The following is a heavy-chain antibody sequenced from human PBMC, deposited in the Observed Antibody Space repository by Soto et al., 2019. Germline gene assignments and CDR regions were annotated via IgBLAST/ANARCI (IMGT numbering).Heavy chain of an antibody. Sequence: ASVKVSCMASGYTFTSYGISGVRQAPGQGLEWMGWISAYNGNTNYAQKLQGRVTMTTDTSTSTAYMELRSLRSDDTAVYYCASGPRIVGATRYFDYWGQGTLVTVSS. CDR3: ASGPRIVGATRYFDY. CDR2: ISAYNGNT. CDR1: GYTFTSYG. V-gene: IGHV1-18*01. D-gene: IGHD1-26*01. J-gene: IGHJ4*02.